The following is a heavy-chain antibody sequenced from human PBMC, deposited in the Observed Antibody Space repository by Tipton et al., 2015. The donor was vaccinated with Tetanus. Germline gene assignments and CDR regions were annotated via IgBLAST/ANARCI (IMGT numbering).Heavy chain of an antibody. D-gene: IGHD1-26*01. CDR3: AKDRGFIVPDAFDI. Sequence: SLRLSCAASGFTFSSYAMSWVRQAPGKGLEWVSAIRGSDNTTYYADSVKGRFTISRDNSKNTLFLQMNSLRAEDTAVYYCAKDRGFIVPDAFDIWGQGTMVTVSS. CDR2: IRGSDNTT. CDR1: GFTFSSYA. J-gene: IGHJ3*02. V-gene: IGHV3-23*01.